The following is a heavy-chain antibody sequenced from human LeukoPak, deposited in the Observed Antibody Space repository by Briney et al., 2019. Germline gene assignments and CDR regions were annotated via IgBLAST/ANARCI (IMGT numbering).Heavy chain of an antibody. CDR2: IIPIFGTA. Sequence: ASVKVSCKASGYTFTGCYMHWVRQAPGQGLEWMGGIIPIFGTANYAQKFQGRVTITADESTSTAYMELSSLRSEDTAVYYCARAPARGDYYYYYMDVWGKGTTVTVSS. J-gene: IGHJ6*03. CDR1: GYTFTGCY. D-gene: IGHD6-6*01. V-gene: IGHV1-69*13. CDR3: ARAPARGDYYYYYMDV.